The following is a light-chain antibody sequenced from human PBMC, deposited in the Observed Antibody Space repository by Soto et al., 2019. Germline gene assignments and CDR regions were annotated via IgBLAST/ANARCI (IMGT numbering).Light chain of an antibody. V-gene: IGKV3-20*01. CDR2: GAS. CDR1: QNVGSSSLGWYH. CDR3: QQYDNSPWT. Sequence: EIVLTQSPGTLSLSPGERATLSCRASQNVGSSSLGWYHLAGYHQKPGQAPRLLIYGASPRATGVTDRFSGSGSGTDFTLTISRLESEDFAMYYCQQYDNSPWTFGQGTQVEI. J-gene: IGKJ1*01.